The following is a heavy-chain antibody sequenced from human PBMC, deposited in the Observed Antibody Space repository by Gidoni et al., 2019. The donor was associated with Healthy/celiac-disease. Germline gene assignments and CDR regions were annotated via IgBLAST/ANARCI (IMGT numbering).Heavy chain of an antibody. CDR3: AKYSGSYYGY. CDR2: ISSSSSYI. V-gene: IGHV3-21*01. J-gene: IGHJ4*02. D-gene: IGHD1-26*01. CDR1: GFTFSSDS. Sequence: EVQLVESGGGLVKPGGSLRLSCAASGFTFSSDSMHWVRQAPGKGLEWVSSISSSSSYIYYADSVKGRFTISRDNAKNSLYLQMNSLRAEDTAVYYCAKYSGSYYGYWGQGTLVTVSS.